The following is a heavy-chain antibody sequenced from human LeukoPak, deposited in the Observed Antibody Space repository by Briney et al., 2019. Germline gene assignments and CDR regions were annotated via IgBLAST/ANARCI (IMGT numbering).Heavy chain of an antibody. CDR2: IYSGGRT. CDR1: GFTVSGNY. V-gene: IGHV3-66*01. D-gene: IGHD6-13*01. CDR3: ARDGDTSSWSNFEY. J-gene: IGHJ4*02. Sequence: GGSLRLSCAASGFTVSGNYMSWVRQAPGKGLEWVSVIYSGGRTYYADSVKGRFTISRDNSENTLYLQMNSLRAEDTAVYYCARDGDTSSWSNFEYWGQGTLVTVSS.